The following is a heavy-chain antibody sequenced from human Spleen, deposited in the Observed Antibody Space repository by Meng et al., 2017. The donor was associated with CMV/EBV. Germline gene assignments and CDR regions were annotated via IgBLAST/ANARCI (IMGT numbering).Heavy chain of an antibody. CDR1: GGSITSHY. V-gene: IGHV4-59*11. CDR2: IYYSGST. D-gene: IGHD2-2*01. J-gene: IGHJ4*02. CDR3: ATWTIVVVPAAKWDDY. Sequence: GSLRLSCTVSGGSITSHYWSWIRQPPGKGLEWIGYIYYSGSTNYNPSLKSRVTISVDTSKNQFSLKLSSVTAADTAVYYCATWTIVVVPAAKWDDYWGQGTLVTVSS.